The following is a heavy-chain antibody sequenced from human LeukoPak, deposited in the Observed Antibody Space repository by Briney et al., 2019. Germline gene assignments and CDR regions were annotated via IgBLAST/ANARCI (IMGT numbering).Heavy chain of an antibody. J-gene: IGHJ4*02. CDR2: ISGSGDNT. CDR1: GFTFSGFA. CDR3: AKDFGDGYSF. Sequence: SGGSLRLSCAASGFTFSGFAMSWVRRTPGKGLEWVSGISGSGDNTLYAASVKGRFTISRDNSKNTLYLEMNSLRAEDTAIYYCAKDFGDGYSFWGQGTLVTVSS. V-gene: IGHV3-23*01. D-gene: IGHD5-24*01.